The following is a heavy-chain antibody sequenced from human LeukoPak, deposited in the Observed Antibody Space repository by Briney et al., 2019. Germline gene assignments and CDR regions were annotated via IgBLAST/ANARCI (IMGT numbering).Heavy chain of an antibody. CDR1: GGSFSGYY. J-gene: IGHJ4*02. CDR3: AGRTAMVLNY. V-gene: IGHV4-34*01. CDR2: INHSGST. D-gene: IGHD5-18*01. Sequence: SETLSLTCAVYGGSFSGYYWSWIRQPPGKGLEWIGEINHSGSTNYNPSLKSRVTISVDTSKNQFSLKLSSVTAADTAVYYCAGRTAMVLNYWGQGTLVTVSS.